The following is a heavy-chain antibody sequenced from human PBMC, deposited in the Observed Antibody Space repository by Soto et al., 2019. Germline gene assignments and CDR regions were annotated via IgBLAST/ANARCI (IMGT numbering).Heavy chain of an antibody. CDR1: GFSFSDFG. J-gene: IGHJ4*02. Sequence: QVQLVESGGGVVHPGRSLRLSCAASGFSFSDFGMHWVRQAPGKGLEWLALISSDGSNKFYADSVRGRFTVSRDRSENTLHLHMNAVRIADTSMYYCAKDFSRGPMGMSLDSWGQGTLVIVSS. CDR3: AKDFSRGPMGMSLDS. V-gene: IGHV3-30*18. D-gene: IGHD1-26*01. CDR2: ISSDGSNK.